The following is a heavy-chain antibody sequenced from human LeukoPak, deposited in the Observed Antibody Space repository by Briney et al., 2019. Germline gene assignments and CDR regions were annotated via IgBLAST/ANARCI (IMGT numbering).Heavy chain of an antibody. J-gene: IGHJ4*02. V-gene: IGHV4-34*01. D-gene: IGHD6-13*01. CDR2: INHSGST. CDR3: ARTRYSSRSPFDY. CDR1: GGSFTGYY. Sequence: SPTQSLTCAVDGGSFTGYYCGWIRQPPGKWLEWIGEINHSGSTKYNPSLKSRVTISVDTSKNQFSLKLSSVTAADTAVYYCARTRYSSRSPFDYWGQGTLVTVSS.